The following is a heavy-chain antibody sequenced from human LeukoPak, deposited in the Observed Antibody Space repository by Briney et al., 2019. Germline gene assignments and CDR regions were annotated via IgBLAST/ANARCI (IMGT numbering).Heavy chain of an antibody. Sequence: SETLSLTCTVSGGSISSSSYYWGWIRQPPGKGLEWIGSIYYSGSTYYNPSLKSRVTISVDTSKNQFSLKLTSVTAADTAVYYCARGVTMIVVVIHDWYFDLWGRGTLVTVSS. CDR1: GGSISSSSYY. J-gene: IGHJ2*01. CDR3: ARGVTMIVVVIHDWYFDL. D-gene: IGHD3-22*01. CDR2: IYYSGST. V-gene: IGHV4-39*01.